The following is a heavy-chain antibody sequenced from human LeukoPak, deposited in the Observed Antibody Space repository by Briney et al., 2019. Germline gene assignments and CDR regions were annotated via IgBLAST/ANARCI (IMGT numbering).Heavy chain of an antibody. CDR2: ISGSGGST. Sequence: GGSLRLSCAASGFTFSSYAMSWVRQAPGKGLEWVSAISGSGGSTYYADSVKGRFTISRDNSKNTLYLQMNSLRAEDTAVYYCASPTMVRGVIIDYFDYWGQGTLVTVSS. V-gene: IGHV3-23*01. J-gene: IGHJ4*02. CDR1: GFTFSSYA. CDR3: ASPTMVRGVIIDYFDY. D-gene: IGHD3-10*01.